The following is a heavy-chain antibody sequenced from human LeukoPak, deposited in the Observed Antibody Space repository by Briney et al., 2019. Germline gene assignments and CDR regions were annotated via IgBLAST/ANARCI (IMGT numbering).Heavy chain of an antibody. V-gene: IGHV3-48*01. CDR2: IDARSGIT. CDR3: ARSPNNAWHNFDY. Sequence: GGSLRLSCAASGFTFTIFGLNWVRQAPGKGPEWLSYIDARSGITYYADSVQGRFTISRDDARESVFLQMDGLRSDDTAVYFCARSPNNAWHNFDYWGQGTLVTVSS. J-gene: IGHJ4*02. D-gene: IGHD1/OR15-1a*01. CDR1: GFTFTIFG.